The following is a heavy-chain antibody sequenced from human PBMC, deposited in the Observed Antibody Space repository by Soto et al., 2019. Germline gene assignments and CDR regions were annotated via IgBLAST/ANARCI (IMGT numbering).Heavy chain of an antibody. D-gene: IGHD2-15*01. CDR1: GYSFTSYW. J-gene: IGHJ4*02. Sequence: PGESLKISCKGSGYSFTSYWISWVRQMPGKGLEWMGRIDPSDSYTNYSPSFQGHVTISADKSISTAYLQWSSLKASDTAMYYCACAVAATWFPDYWGQGTLVTVSS. CDR2: IDPSDSYT. V-gene: IGHV5-10-1*01. CDR3: ACAVAATWFPDY.